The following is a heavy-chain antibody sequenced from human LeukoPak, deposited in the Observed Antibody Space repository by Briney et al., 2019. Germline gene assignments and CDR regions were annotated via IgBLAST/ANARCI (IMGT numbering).Heavy chain of an antibody. CDR1: GGPFSTYA. CDR2: IIPIFGTP. D-gene: IGHD3-16*02. CDR3: ARAVRLGELSDAFDI. Sequence: ASVKVSCKASGGPFSTYAISWVRQAPGQGLEWMGGIIPIFGTPNYAQKFQGRVTTTADESTSTAYMELSSLRSEDTAVYYCARAVRLGELSDAFDIWGQGTMVTVSS. J-gene: IGHJ3*02. V-gene: IGHV1-69*13.